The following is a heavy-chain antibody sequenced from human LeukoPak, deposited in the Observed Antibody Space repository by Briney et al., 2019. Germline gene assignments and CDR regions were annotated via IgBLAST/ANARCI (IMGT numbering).Heavy chain of an antibody. Sequence: ASVKVSCKASGYTFTSYYMHWVRQAPGQGLEWMGIINPSGGSTSYAQKFQGRVTMTRDTSTSTVYMELSSLRSEDTAVYYCARDRGDSSGYYYHYYYYGMDVWGQGTTVTVSS. D-gene: IGHD3-22*01. CDR1: GYTFTSYY. CDR2: INPSGGST. V-gene: IGHV1-46*01. CDR3: ARDRGDSSGYYYHYYYYGMDV. J-gene: IGHJ6*02.